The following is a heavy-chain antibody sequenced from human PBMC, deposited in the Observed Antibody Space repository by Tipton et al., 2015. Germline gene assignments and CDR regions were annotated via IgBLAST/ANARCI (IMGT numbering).Heavy chain of an antibody. CDR3: ARARGRHGGLFDS. V-gene: IGHV3-9*01. Sequence: SLRLSCAASGFAFDDYAMHWVRQVPGKGLEWVSSINWNSAVIGYADSVKGRFTISRDNAKSSLYLQINSLRPEDTAVYYCARARGRHGGLFDSWGQGILVTVSS. D-gene: IGHD4-23*01. J-gene: IGHJ4*02. CDR1: GFAFDDYA. CDR2: INWNSAVI.